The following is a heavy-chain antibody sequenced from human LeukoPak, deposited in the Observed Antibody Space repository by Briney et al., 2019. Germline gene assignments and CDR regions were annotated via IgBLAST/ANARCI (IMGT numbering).Heavy chain of an antibody. CDR1: GGTFSSYA. Sequence: ASVKVSCKASGGTFSSYAISWVRQAPGQGLEWMGWISTYNGNTKYAQKVQGRVTMTTDTSTSTAYMELRNLRSDDTAVYYCARGPAPWVPEYYFDYWGQGTLVTVSS. V-gene: IGHV1-18*01. J-gene: IGHJ4*02. D-gene: IGHD3-16*01. CDR2: ISTYNGNT. CDR3: ARGPAPWVPEYYFDY.